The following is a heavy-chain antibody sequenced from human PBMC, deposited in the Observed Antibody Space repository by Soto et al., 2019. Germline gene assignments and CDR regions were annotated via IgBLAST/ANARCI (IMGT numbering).Heavy chain of an antibody. J-gene: IGHJ6*02. CDR2: IIPIFGTA. V-gene: IGHV1-69*13. Sequence: GASVKVSCKASGGTFSSYAISWVRQAPGQGPEWMGGIIPIFGTANYAQKFQGRVTITADESTSTAYMELSSLRSEDTAVYYCARALLPSGSSSQRVGPYYYYYGMDVWGQGTTVTVSS. D-gene: IGHD3-10*01. CDR1: GGTFSSYA. CDR3: ARALLPSGSSSQRVGPYYYYYGMDV.